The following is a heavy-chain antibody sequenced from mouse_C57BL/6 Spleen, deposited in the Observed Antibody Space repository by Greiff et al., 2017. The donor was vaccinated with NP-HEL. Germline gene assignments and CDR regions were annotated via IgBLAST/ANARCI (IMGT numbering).Heavy chain of an antibody. CDR1: GYAFSSYW. Sequence: VQLQQSGAELVKPGASVKISCKASGYAFSSYWMNWVKQRPGKGLEWIGQIYPGDGDTNYNGKFKGKATLTADKSSSTAYMQLSSLTSEDSAVYFCAPEYYGNYNWYFDVWGTGTTVTVSS. D-gene: IGHD2-1*01. V-gene: IGHV1-80*01. J-gene: IGHJ1*03. CDR3: APEYYGNYNWYFDV. CDR2: IYPGDGDT.